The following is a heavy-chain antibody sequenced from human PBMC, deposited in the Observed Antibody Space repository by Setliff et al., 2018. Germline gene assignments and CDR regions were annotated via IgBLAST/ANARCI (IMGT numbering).Heavy chain of an antibody. V-gene: IGHV3-48*04. CDR1: RFTFSNYG. CDR3: ASSGYYYGGDY. J-gene: IGHJ4*02. Sequence: QPGGSLRLSCVASRFTFSNYGMHWIRQAPGKGLEWVSYISSSGSTIYYADSVKGRFTISRDNAKNSLYLQMNSLRAEDTAVYYCASSGYYYGGDYWGQGTLVTVSS. CDR2: ISSSGSTI. D-gene: IGHD3-22*01.